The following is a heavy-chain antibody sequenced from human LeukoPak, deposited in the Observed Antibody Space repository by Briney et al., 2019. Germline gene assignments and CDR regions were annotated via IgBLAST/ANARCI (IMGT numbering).Heavy chain of an antibody. CDR1: GGSISSSSFY. V-gene: IGHV4-39*01. Sequence: SETLSLTCTVSGGSISSSSFYWGWIRQPPGRGLEWIGSIYYSVNTSYNPSLKSRVTISVDTSKNQFSLKLSSVTAADTAVYYCARGWYSSSWYSGYNWFDPWGQGTLVTVSS. CDR2: IYYSVNT. CDR3: ARGWYSSSWYSGYNWFDP. J-gene: IGHJ5*02. D-gene: IGHD6-13*01.